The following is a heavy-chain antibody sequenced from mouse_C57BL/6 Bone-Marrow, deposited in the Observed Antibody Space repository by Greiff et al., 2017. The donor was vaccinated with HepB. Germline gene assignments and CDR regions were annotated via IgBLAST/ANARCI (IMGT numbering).Heavy chain of an antibody. Sequence: QVQLQQSGAKLVMPGASVKLSCKASGYTFTSYWMHWVKQRPGQGLEWIGEIDPSDSYTNYNQKFKGKSTLTVDKSSSTAYMQLSSLTSEDSAVYYCARPSYYRAMDYWGQGTSVTVSS. CDR1: GYTFTSYW. D-gene: IGHD1-1*01. V-gene: IGHV1-69*01. J-gene: IGHJ4*01. CDR3: ARPSYYRAMDY. CDR2: IDPSDSYT.